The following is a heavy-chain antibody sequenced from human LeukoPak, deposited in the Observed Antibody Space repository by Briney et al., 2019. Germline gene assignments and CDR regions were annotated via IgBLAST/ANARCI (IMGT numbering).Heavy chain of an antibody. CDR1: GFTVSDKY. CDR3: ARDGPRSGGSCYDY. J-gene: IGHJ4*02. CDR2: IKEDGSEK. D-gene: IGHD2-15*01. V-gene: IGHV3-7*05. Sequence: GGSLRLSCATSGFTVSDKYMTWVRQAPGKGLEWVANIKEDGSEKYYVDSVKGRFTISRDNAKNSLYLQMNSLRAEDTAVYYCARDGPRSGGSCYDYWGQGTLVTVSS.